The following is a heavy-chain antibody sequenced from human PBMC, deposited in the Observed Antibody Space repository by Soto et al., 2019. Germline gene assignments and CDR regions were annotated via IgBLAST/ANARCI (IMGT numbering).Heavy chain of an antibody. Sequence: GGSLRLSCAASGFTFSSYSMNWVRQAPGKGLEWVSSISSSSSYIYYADSVKGRFTISRDNAKNSLYLQMNSLRAEDTAVYYCARGPRDKLRFLEWLPANFDYWGQGTLVTSPQ. CDR3: ARGPRDKLRFLEWLPANFDY. CDR2: ISSSSSYI. V-gene: IGHV3-21*01. J-gene: IGHJ4*02. CDR1: GFTFSSYS. D-gene: IGHD3-3*01.